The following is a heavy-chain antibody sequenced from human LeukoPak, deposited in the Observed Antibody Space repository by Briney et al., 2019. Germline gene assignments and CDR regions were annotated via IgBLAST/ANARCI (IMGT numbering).Heavy chain of an antibody. CDR1: GGSFSSYV. Sequence: ASVKVSCKASGGSFSSYVITWVRQAPGQGLEWMGRIIPVLGVSNFAQKFQGRVTITADKSTNTAHMELSSLRSEDTAVYYCARDDCSSTSCYNWGAFDIWGQGTMVTVSS. CDR3: ARDDCSSTSCYNWGAFDI. CDR2: IIPVLGVS. J-gene: IGHJ3*02. D-gene: IGHD2-2*02. V-gene: IGHV1-69*04.